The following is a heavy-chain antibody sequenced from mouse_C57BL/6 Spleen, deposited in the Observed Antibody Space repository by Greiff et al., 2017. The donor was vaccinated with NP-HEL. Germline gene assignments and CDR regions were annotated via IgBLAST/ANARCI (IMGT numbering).Heavy chain of an antibody. D-gene: IGHD4-1*01. Sequence: EVQRVESGGGLVQPGGSMKLSCAASGFTFSDAWMDWVRQSPETGLEWVAEIRNKANNHATYYAESVKGRFTISRDDSKSSVYLQMNSLRAEDTGIYYCTRRLTGTGYWYFDVWGTGTTVTVSS. CDR1: GFTFSDAW. J-gene: IGHJ1*03. CDR2: IRNKANNHAT. V-gene: IGHV6-6*01. CDR3: TRRLTGTGYWYFDV.